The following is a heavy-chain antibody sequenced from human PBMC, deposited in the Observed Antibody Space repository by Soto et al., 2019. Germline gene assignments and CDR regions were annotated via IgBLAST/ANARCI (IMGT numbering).Heavy chain of an antibody. CDR3: AKSHALFLWFGELLPPLFDY. CDR1: GFTFSSYA. D-gene: IGHD3-10*01. Sequence: PGGSLRLSCAASGFTFSSYAMSWVRQAPGKGLEWVSAISGSGGSTYYADSVKGRFTISRDNSKNTLYLQMNSLRAEDTAVYYCAKSHALFLWFGELLPPLFDYWGQGTLVTVSS. CDR2: ISGSGGST. J-gene: IGHJ4*02. V-gene: IGHV3-23*01.